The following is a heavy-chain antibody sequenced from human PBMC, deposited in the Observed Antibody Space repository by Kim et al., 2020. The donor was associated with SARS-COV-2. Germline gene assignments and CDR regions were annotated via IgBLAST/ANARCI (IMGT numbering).Heavy chain of an antibody. V-gene: IGHV3-23*01. Sequence: YYAAAGKGRLTISRDNAKNTLYLQMNSLRAEDTAVYYCAKGGKVLTPFDIWGQGTMVTVSS. J-gene: IGHJ3*02. CDR3: AKGGKVLTPFDI. D-gene: IGHD3-9*01.